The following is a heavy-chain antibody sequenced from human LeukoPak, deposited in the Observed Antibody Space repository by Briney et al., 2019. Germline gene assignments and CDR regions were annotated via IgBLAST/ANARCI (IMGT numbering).Heavy chain of an antibody. Sequence: GGSLRLSCAASGFTFSDYYMSWIRQAPGKGLEWVSYISSSGSTIYYADSVKGRFTISRDNAKNSLYLQMNSLRAEDTAVYYCAKDIKVVAAVIEDVSAFDIWGQGTMVTVSS. CDR3: AKDIKVVAAVIEDVSAFDI. J-gene: IGHJ3*02. CDR2: ISSSGSTI. V-gene: IGHV3-11*04. D-gene: IGHD2-2*01. CDR1: GFTFSDYY.